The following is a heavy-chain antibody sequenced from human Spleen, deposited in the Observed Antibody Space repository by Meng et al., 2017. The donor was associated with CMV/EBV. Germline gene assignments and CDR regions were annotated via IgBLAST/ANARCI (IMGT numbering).Heavy chain of an antibody. Sequence: QVQLQTWGEGRLKASETLSLTCAVYGESCSGYYWSWIRQPPGKGLQWIGEINHSGSTNYNPSLKSRVTISVDTSKNQFSLKLRSVTAADTAVYFCAREGYYDNTAFDPWGQGTLVTVSS. CDR1: GESCSGYY. CDR3: AREGYYDNTAFDP. V-gene: IGHV4-34*02. J-gene: IGHJ5*02. CDR2: INHSGST. D-gene: IGHD3-16*01.